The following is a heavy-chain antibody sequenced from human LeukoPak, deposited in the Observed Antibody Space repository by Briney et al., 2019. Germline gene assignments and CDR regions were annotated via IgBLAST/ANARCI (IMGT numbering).Heavy chain of an antibody. V-gene: IGHV1-2*02. CDR2: INPNSGGT. CDR3: ARGGLTYYYDSSGYQGGYYYYYMDV. D-gene: IGHD3-22*01. CDR1: GYTFTGYY. Sequence: ASVKVSCKASGYTFTGYYMHWVRQAPGQGLEWMGWINPNSGGTNYAQKFQGRVTMTRDTSISTAYMELSRLRSDDTAVYYCARGGLTYYYDSSGYQGGYYYYYMDVWGKGTTVTVSS. J-gene: IGHJ6*03.